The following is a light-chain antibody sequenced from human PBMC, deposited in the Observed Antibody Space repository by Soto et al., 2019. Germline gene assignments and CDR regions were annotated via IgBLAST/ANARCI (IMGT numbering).Light chain of an antibody. J-gene: IGKJ1*01. CDR3: QQYNNGWT. Sequence: DIQVTQSPSTLSASVGDRVTITCRASESIKGWLAWYQQKPGKAPKLLIYDASSLKGGVPSRFSGSGSGTEFTLTISSLQPDDFATYYCQQYNNGWTFGQGTEVEIK. V-gene: IGKV1-5*01. CDR2: DAS. CDR1: ESIKGW.